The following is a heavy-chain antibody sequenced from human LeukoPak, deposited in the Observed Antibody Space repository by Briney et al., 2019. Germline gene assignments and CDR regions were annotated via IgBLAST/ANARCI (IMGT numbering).Heavy chain of an antibody. Sequence: PGGSLRLSCVASGFTFSVYSMTWVRQAPGKGLEWVSYIGGSRSTIYYADSVKGRFTISRDNAKNSLYLQMDSLRDEDTAVYYCARWESGGYLVLDYWGQGTLVTVSS. CDR1: GFTFSVYS. J-gene: IGHJ4*02. D-gene: IGHD1-26*01. CDR2: IGGSRSTI. V-gene: IGHV3-48*02. CDR3: ARWESGGYLVLDY.